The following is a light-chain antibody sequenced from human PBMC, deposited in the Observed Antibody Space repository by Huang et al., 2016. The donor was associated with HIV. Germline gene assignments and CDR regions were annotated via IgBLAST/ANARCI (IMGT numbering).Light chain of an antibody. Sequence: EIVMTQSPATLSVSPGERATLSCRASPSVGPNLPRYQQKPGQAPRPRIYGASNRATGRPGRFRGRGSGTGFTLTISSLQSEDFAVYYCQQYNNWPFTFGGGTKVEIK. J-gene: IGKJ4*01. CDR2: GAS. CDR1: PSVGPN. V-gene: IGKV3-15*01. CDR3: QQYNNWPFT.